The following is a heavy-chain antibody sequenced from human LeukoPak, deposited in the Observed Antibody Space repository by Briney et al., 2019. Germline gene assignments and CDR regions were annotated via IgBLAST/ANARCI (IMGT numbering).Heavy chain of an antibody. Sequence: QPGGSLRLSCAASGFTFSNYEMNWVRQAPGKGLEWVAVISYDGSNKYYADSVKGRFTISRDNSKNALYLQMNSLRAEDTAVYYCAVLSVVVVPAANEFDYWGQGTLVTVSS. CDR3: AVLSVVVVPAANEFDY. CDR2: ISYDGSNK. CDR1: GFTFSNYE. V-gene: IGHV3-30*03. J-gene: IGHJ4*02. D-gene: IGHD2-2*01.